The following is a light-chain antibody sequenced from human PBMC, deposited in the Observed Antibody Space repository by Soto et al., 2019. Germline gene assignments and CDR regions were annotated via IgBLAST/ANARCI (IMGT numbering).Light chain of an antibody. J-gene: IGKJ5*01. CDR2: AAS. V-gene: IGKV3-11*01. Sequence: EIVMTHSPGTLSVSPGERATLTCRASQSVSDYLGWYQQKPGKAPRLLIYAASSWASGVPARFSGSGSGTDFTLTITSLQPEDFAVYYCQQRSSWITFGQGTRLEIK. CDR1: QSVSDY. CDR3: QQRSSWIT.